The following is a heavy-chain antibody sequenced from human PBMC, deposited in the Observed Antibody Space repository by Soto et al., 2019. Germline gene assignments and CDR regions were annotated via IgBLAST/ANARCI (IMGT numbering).Heavy chain of an antibody. J-gene: IGHJ3*02. CDR1: GFTFSRYN. Sequence: EVQLVESGGGLIQPGGSLRLSCAASGFTFSRYNMNWVRQAPGKGLERVSYISSTGTAMFYADSVKGRFTISRDNAKNSLFLQMNSLRAEDTAVYYCARDGRVLDYLFSYAFDIWGQGTIVTVSS. D-gene: IGHD3-3*01. CDR2: ISSTGTAM. V-gene: IGHV3-48*01. CDR3: ARDGRVLDYLFSYAFDI.